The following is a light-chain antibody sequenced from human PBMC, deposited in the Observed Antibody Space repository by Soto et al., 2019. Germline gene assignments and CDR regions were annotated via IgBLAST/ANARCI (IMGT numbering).Light chain of an antibody. CDR3: QHQDT. Sequence: IVLTQSPGTLSLSPGERATLSCRASQSVSSSYLAWYQQKPGQAPRLLIYGASSRATGIPDRFSGSGSGTDFTLTISRLEPEDFAVYYCQHQDTFAPGTKVDIK. V-gene: IGKV3-20*01. J-gene: IGKJ3*01. CDR2: GAS. CDR1: QSVSSSY.